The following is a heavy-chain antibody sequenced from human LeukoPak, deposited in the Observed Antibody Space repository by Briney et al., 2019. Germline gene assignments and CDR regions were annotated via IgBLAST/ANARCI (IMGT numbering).Heavy chain of an antibody. D-gene: IGHD1-26*01. Sequence: GGSLRLSCAASGFTFDDYAMHWVRQAPGKGLEWVSGISWNSGSIGYADSVKGRFTISRDNAKNSLYLQMNSLRAEDTALYYCAKGLVGAWGQGTLVTVSS. CDR3: AKGLVGA. CDR1: GFTFDDYA. J-gene: IGHJ4*02. CDR2: ISWNSGSI. V-gene: IGHV3-9*01.